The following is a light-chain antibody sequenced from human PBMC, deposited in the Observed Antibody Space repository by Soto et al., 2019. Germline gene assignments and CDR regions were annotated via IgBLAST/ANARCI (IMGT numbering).Light chain of an antibody. Sequence: EIVLTQSPGTLSLSPGERATLSCRASQSVTTSYLAWYQHKPGQAPRLLIYGASRRVTGIPDRFSGGGSGTDFTLTISRLEPEDFAVYYCQQYGSSPFTFGGGTKVEIK. CDR2: GAS. CDR1: QSVTTSY. J-gene: IGKJ4*01. CDR3: QQYGSSPFT. V-gene: IGKV3-20*01.